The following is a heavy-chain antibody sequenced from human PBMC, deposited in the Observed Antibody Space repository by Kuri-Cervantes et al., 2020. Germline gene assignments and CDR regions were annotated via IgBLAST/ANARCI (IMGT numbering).Heavy chain of an antibody. Sequence: GSLRLSCTVSGGSISSYYWSWIRQPPGKGLEWIGYIYYSGSTNYNPSLKSRVTISVDTSKNQFSLKLSSVTAADTAVYYCARGPRVTLNWFDPWGQGTLVTVSS. CDR3: ARGPRVTLNWFDP. D-gene: IGHD2-21*02. CDR1: GGSISSYY. V-gene: IGHV4-59*08. J-gene: IGHJ5*02. CDR2: IYYSGST.